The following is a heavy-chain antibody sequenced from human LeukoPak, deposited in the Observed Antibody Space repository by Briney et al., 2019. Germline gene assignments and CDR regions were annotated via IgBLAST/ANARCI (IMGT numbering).Heavy chain of an antibody. V-gene: IGHV3-9*01. CDR3: AKDEDSSGLGPSNY. CDR1: GFTFDDYA. D-gene: IGHD3-22*01. CDR2: ISWNSGSI. J-gene: IGHJ4*02. Sequence: PGRSLRLSCAASGFTFDDYAMHWVRQAPGKGLEWVSGISWNSGSIGYADSVKGRFTISRDNAKNSLYLQMNSLRAEDTALYYCAKDEDSSGLGPSNYWGQGTLVTVSS.